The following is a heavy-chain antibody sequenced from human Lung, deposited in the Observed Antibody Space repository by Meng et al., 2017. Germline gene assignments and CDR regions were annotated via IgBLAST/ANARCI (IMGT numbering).Heavy chain of an antibody. D-gene: IGHD1-1*01. CDR3: TNDRLNH. V-gene: IGHV3-74*01. J-gene: IGHJ1*01. Sequence: VEVVESGGGLVPPGGSLGLSCAASGFTFTDHWMHWVRQGPGKGLVWVSRINRDGTKPTYADSVKGRFTISRDNAKNTLYLQMSNLRAEDTAFYYCTNDRLNHWGQGALVTVSS. CDR1: GFTFTDHW. CDR2: INRDGTKP.